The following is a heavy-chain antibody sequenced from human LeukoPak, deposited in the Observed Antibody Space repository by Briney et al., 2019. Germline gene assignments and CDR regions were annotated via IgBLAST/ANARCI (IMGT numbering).Heavy chain of an antibody. V-gene: IGHV1-46*01. J-gene: IGHJ4*02. CDR1: GYTFTSYY. D-gene: IGHD2-2*02. CDR3: AKESMAATAIYSFDY. CDR2: INPSGGST. Sequence: ASVKVFCKASGYTFTSYYMHWVRQAPGQGLEWMGIINPSGGSTSYAQKFQGRVTMTRDTSTSTVYMELSSLRSEDTAVYYCAKESMAATAIYSFDYWGQGTLVTVSS.